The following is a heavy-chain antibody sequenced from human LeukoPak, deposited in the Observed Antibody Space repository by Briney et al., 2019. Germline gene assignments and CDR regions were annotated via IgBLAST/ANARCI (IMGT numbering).Heavy chain of an antibody. CDR3: ARGDCSGGSCYSN. D-gene: IGHD2-15*01. CDR2: IIPIFGTA. V-gene: IGHV1-69*06. J-gene: IGHJ4*02. Sequence: SVKVSCKASGGTFSSYAISWVRQAPGQGLEWMGGIIPIFGTANYAQKFQGRVTITADKSTSTAYMELSSLRSDDTAVYFCARGDCSGGSCYSNWGQGTLVTVSS. CDR1: GGTFSSYA.